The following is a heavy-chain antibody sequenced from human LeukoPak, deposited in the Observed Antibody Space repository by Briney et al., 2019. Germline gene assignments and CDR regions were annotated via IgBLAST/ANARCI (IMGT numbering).Heavy chain of an antibody. CDR1: GDAVYY. CDR2: IYNNEST. D-gene: IGHD2-15*01. V-gene: IGHV4-4*07. J-gene: IGHJ4*02. Sequence: TSETLSLTCTVSGDAVYYWNWIRQPAGKGLEWIGRIYNNESTWSNPSLKSRVSMSIDTSKNQFSLKLSSVTAADAAVYYCARDIGNHFGGLDRYYYDYWGPGTLVTVSS. CDR3: ARDIGNHFGGLDRYYYDY.